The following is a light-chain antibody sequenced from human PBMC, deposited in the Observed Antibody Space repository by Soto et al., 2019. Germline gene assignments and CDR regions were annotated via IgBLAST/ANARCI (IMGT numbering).Light chain of an antibody. CDR2: DVS. CDR1: QSVSRY. J-gene: IGKJ4*01. CDR3: QQRSKWLT. Sequence: EIVLTQSPPTLSLSPGERATLSCRASQSVSRYLAWYQQKPGQAPRLLIYDVSNRATGIPDRFSGSGSGTDFTLTISSLEPEDFAVYYCQQRSKWLTFGGGTKVEIK. V-gene: IGKV3-11*01.